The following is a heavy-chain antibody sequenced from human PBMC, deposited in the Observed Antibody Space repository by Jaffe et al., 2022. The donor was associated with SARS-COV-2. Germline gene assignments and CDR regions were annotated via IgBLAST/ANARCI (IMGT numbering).Heavy chain of an antibody. CDR1: GGSISSSDYY. CDR2: IYFTGST. D-gene: IGHD4-17*01. Sequence: QVQLQESGPGLVKPSQTLSLTCTVSGGSISSSDYYWSWIRQPPGKGLEWIAYIYFTGSTYYNPSLKSRLIISIDTSKNQFSLSLSSVTAADTAVYYCARVGTTVTTRYYYGIDVWGQGTTVTVSS. V-gene: IGHV4-30-4*01. CDR3: ARVGTTVTTRYYYGIDV. J-gene: IGHJ6*02.